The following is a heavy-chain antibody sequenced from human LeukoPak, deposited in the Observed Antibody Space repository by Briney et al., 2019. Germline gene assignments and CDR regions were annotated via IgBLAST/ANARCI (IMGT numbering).Heavy chain of an antibody. Sequence: PGGSLRLSCAASGFTFSSYGMHWVRQAPGKGLEWVAFIRYDGSNKYYADSVKGRFTISRDNSKNTLYLQMNSLRAEDRAVYYCAKDLFLGYCSSTSCYNWFDPWGQGTLVTVSS. V-gene: IGHV3-30*02. CDR3: AKDLFLGYCSSTSCYNWFDP. J-gene: IGHJ5*02. D-gene: IGHD2-2*01. CDR1: GFTFSSYG. CDR2: IRYDGSNK.